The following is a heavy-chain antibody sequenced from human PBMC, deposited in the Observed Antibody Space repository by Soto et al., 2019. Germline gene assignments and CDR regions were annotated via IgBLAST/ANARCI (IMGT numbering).Heavy chain of an antibody. CDR2: VSNDGSYK. V-gene: IGHV3-30*18. CDR3: AKDRDNRGFDF. J-gene: IGHJ4*02. CDR1: GLTFSTYG. Sequence: QVQLVESGGGVVQTGTSLRLSCVGSGLTFSTYGMHWVRLAPGKGLEWVAGVSNDGSYKYHADSVKGRFTISRDNSQNTLYLQMNSPRPEDTAVYYCAKDRDNRGFDFWGQGTLVTVSS. D-gene: IGHD3-9*01.